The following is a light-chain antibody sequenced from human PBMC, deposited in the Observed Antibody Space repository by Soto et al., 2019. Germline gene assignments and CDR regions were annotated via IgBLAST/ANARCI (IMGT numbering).Light chain of an antibody. CDR2: DAS. J-gene: IGKJ1*01. Sequence: DIQMTQSPSTLSASVGDRVTITCRASQSISSWLAWYQQKPGKAPKLLIYDASSLESGVPSRFSGSGSGTEFTLTISCLQPDDFATYYCQQYNSYSPRTFGQGTKVDIK. CDR3: QQYNSYSPRT. CDR1: QSISSW. V-gene: IGKV1-5*01.